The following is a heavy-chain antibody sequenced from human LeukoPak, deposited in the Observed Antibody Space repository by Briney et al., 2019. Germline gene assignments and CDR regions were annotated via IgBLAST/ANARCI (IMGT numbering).Heavy chain of an antibody. D-gene: IGHD3-10*01. CDR2: IWDDGNNK. V-gene: IGHV3-33*01. J-gene: IGHJ5*02. Sequence: GGSLRLSCAASGFSFSNHGMHWVRQAPGKRLEWVAVIWDDGNNKRYANSANGRFTISRDNSENTLYLQMNSLTAEDTAMYYCARDSYQDYYGRFDPWGQGTLVIVSS. CDR3: ARDSYQDYYGRFDP. CDR1: GFSFSNHG.